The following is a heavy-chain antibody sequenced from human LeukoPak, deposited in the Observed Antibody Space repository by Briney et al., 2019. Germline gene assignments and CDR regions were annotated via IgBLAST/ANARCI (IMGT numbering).Heavy chain of an antibody. CDR1: GFPFNTYV. Sequence: GGSLRLSCAASGFPFNTYVMSWVRQAPGKGLEWVSAINGGGSNTYYAGSVKGRFTISRDNSKNMVHLQMNNLRADDTAVYYCAKSVVVITFRFDDWGQGALVTVSS. CDR3: AKSVVVITFRFDD. D-gene: IGHD2-15*01. CDR2: INGGGSNT. V-gene: IGHV3-23*01. J-gene: IGHJ4*02.